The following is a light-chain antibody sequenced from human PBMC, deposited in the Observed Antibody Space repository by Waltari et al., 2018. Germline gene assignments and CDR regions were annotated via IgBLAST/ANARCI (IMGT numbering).Light chain of an antibody. V-gene: IGKV3-15*01. Sequence: EIVMTQSPATLSEDTGERATLSCRASERGSSNLAWYQQKPGQAPRLLIYGASTRATGIPARFSGSGSGTEFTLTISSLQSEDFAVYYCQQYPPSPPWTFGQGTKVEIK. CDR1: ERGSSN. CDR3: QQYPPSPPWT. J-gene: IGKJ1*01. CDR2: GAS.